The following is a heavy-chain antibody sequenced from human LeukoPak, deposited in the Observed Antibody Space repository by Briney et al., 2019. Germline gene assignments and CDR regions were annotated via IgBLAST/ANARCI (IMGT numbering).Heavy chain of an antibody. J-gene: IGHJ4*02. CDR2: ISGSAHKI. D-gene: IGHD5-18*01. CDR1: GITFSNYA. CDR3: AGRVTGYSSGYVY. V-gene: IGHV3-23*01. Sequence: PGGSLRLSCVASGITFSNYAVSWVRQAPEKGLDWVSVISGSAHKIRYADSVMGRFTISRDNSENIVYLQMNNLRAEDTAVYYCAGRVTGYSSGYVYWGQGTLVTVSS.